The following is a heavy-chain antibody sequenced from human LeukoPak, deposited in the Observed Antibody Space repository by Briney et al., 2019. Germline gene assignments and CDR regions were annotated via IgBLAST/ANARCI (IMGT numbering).Heavy chain of an antibody. CDR3: ARSLAAAAIGPGYDY. CDR2: IYHSGKT. D-gene: IGHD6-13*01. Sequence: SETLSLTCTVSGGSISSSVSYWGWIRLPPGQGLEYIGSIYHSGKTFYNPSLESRVTISLDTSKSQLSLKLSSMTAADTAVYYCARSLAAAAIGPGYDYWGQGTLVTVSS. V-gene: IGHV4-39*07. J-gene: IGHJ4*02. CDR1: GGSISSSVSY.